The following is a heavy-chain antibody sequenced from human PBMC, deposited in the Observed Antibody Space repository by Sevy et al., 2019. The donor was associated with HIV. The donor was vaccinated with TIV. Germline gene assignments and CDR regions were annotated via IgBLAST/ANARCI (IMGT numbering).Heavy chain of an antibody. Sequence: GGYLRLCCAASGFTFSKYSMSWVRQPPGKGLEWVSTLSFGCGEIKYADSVKGRFTISRDNSESSVYLQMNNLRPEDTAVYYCARDGWTKPHDYWGQGTLVTVSS. J-gene: IGHJ4*02. CDR1: GFTFSKYS. CDR2: LSFGCGEI. D-gene: IGHD2-15*01. V-gene: IGHV3-23*01. CDR3: ARDGWTKPHDY.